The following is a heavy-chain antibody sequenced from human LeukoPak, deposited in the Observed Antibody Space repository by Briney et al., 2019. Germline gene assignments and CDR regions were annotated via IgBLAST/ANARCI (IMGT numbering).Heavy chain of an antibody. Sequence: ASVKVSCKASGGTFSSYDISWVREAPGQGLEWMGGIIPIFGTANYAQKFQGRVTITADESTSTAYMELSSLRSEDTAVYYCARERLGYCSSTSCYGYYYYGMDVWGKGTTVTVSS. D-gene: IGHD2-2*01. CDR2: IIPIFGTA. V-gene: IGHV1-69*01. J-gene: IGHJ6*04. CDR1: GGTFSSYD. CDR3: ARERLGYCSSTSCYGYYYYGMDV.